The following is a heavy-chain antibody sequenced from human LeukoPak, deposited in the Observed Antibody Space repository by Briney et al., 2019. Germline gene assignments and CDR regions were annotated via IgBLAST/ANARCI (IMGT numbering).Heavy chain of an antibody. CDR2: INPSGGST. J-gene: IGHJ3*02. D-gene: IGHD6-19*01. CDR3: ARVKRQWLARDAFDI. Sequence: ASVKVSCKASGYTFTSYYMHWVRQAPGQGLEWMGIINPSGGSTSYAQKFQGRVTMTRDMSTSTVYMELSSLRSEDTAVYYCARVKRQWLARDAFDIWGQGTMVTVSS. V-gene: IGHV1-46*01. CDR1: GYTFTSYY.